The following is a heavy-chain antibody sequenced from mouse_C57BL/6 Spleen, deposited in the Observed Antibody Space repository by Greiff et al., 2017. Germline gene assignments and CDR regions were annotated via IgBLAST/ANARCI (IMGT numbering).Heavy chain of an antibody. V-gene: IGHV1-15*01. D-gene: IGHD4-1*01. Sequence: QVKLQQSGAELVRPGASVTLSCKASGYTFTDSEMHWVKQTPVHGLEWIGAIDPETGGPAYNQKFKGKAILNAAQSSSTAYMELRSLTSGDFAVYYCTCWGPWFAYWGQGTLVTVSA. CDR3: TCWGPWFAY. J-gene: IGHJ3*01. CDR2: IDPETGGP. CDR1: GYTFTDSE.